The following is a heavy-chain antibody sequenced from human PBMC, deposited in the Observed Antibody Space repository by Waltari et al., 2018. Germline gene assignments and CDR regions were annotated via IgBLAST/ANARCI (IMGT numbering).Heavy chain of an antibody. J-gene: IGHJ2*01. CDR2: INAGNGNT. CDR3: ARGDLVQGVSYWYFDL. CDR1: GYTFTSYA. D-gene: IGHD3-10*01. V-gene: IGHV1-3*01. Sequence: QVQLVQSGAEVKKPGASVTVSCKASGYTFTSYAMHWVRQAPGQRLEWMGWINAGNGNTKYSQKFQGRVTITRDTSASTAYMELSSLRSEDTAVYYCARGDLVQGVSYWYFDLWGRGTLVTVSS.